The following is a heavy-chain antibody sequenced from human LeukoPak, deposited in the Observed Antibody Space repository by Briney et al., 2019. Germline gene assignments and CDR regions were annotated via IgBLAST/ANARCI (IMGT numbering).Heavy chain of an antibody. J-gene: IGHJ4*02. CDR1: GYSISSGYY. V-gene: IGHV4-38-2*02. D-gene: IGHD3-10*01. Sequence: SETLSLTCTVSGYSISSGYYWGWIRQPPGKGLEWIGSIYHSGSTYYNPSLKSQVTISVDTSKNQFSLKLSSVTAADTAVYYCARGRGYYGSGSYLYFDYWGQGTLVTVSS. CDR2: IYHSGST. CDR3: ARGRGYYGSGSYLYFDY.